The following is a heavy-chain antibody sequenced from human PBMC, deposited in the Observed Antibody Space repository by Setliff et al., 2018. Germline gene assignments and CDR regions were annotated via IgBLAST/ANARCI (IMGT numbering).Heavy chain of an antibody. CDR2: IKEEGGEK. V-gene: IGHV3-7*03. Sequence: GSLRLSCVASGFSLSSYWMGWVRQAPGRGLEWVASIKEEGGEKFYVDSVKGRLTISRDNAKNSLFLQMNNLRVEDTAVYYCARGPMLAAATNWFEPWGQGTLVTVSS. J-gene: IGHJ5*02. CDR3: ARGPMLAAATNWFEP. CDR1: GFSLSSYW. D-gene: IGHD2-15*01.